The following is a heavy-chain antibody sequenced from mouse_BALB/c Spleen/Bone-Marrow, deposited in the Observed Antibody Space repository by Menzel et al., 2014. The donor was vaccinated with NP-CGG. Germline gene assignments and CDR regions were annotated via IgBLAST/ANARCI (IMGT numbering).Heavy chain of an antibody. CDR1: GFNIKDTY. Sequence: DVQLQESWAELVKPGASVKLSCTASGFNIKDTYLHWVKQRPEQGLDWIGRIDPAIFTKYDPKFQGKATITADTSSNTAYLHLSSLTSEDTAVYYCASYRYGWYFDVWGAGTTVTVSS. CDR2: IDPAIFT. D-gene: IGHD2-14*01. V-gene: IGHV14-3*02. J-gene: IGHJ1*01. CDR3: ASYRYGWYFDV.